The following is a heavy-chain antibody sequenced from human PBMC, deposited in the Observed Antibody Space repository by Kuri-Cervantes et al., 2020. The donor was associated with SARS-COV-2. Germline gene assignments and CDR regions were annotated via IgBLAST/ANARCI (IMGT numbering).Heavy chain of an antibody. CDR2: INPNSGGT. J-gene: IGHJ4*02. Sequence: ASVKVSCKVSGYTFTGYYMHWVRQAPGQGLEWMGWINPNSGGTNYAQKFQGRVTMTRDTSISTAYMELSRLRSDDTAVYYCARDANTIFGVVIDAFDYWGQGTLVTVSS. V-gene: IGHV1-2*02. CDR3: ARDANTIFGVVIDAFDY. CDR1: GYTFTGYY. D-gene: IGHD3-3*01.